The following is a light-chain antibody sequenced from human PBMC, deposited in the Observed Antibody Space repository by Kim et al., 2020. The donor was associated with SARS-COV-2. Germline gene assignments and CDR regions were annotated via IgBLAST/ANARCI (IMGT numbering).Light chain of an antibody. CDR2: AAS. CDR3: QQANTFPYT. Sequence: SASVGDRVSITCRASQGISTWLVWYQQKPGKAPKLLIYAASTLQSGVPSRFSGSGSWTDFTLTISSLQPEDFATYYCQQANTFPYTFGQGTKLEI. V-gene: IGKV1-12*01. CDR1: QGISTW. J-gene: IGKJ2*01.